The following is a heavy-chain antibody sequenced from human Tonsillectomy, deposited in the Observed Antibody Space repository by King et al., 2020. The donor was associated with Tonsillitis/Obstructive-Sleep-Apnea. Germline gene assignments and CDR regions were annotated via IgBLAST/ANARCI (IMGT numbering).Heavy chain of an antibody. CDR1: GFTFSSYA. V-gene: IGHV3-23*04. J-gene: IGHJ4*02. D-gene: IGHD3-3*01. CDR2: ISGSGGST. CDR3: AKGSVLRFLEWLSYFDY. Sequence: VQLVESGGGLVQPGGSLRLSCAASGFTFSSYAMSWVRQAPGKGLEWVTAISGSGGSTYYADPVKGRFTISRDNSKNTLYLQMNSLRAEDTAVYYCAKGSVLRFLEWLSYFDYWGQGTLVTVSS.